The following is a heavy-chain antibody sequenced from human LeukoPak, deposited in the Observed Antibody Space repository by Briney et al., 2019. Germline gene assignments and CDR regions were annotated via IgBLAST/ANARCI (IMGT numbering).Heavy chain of an antibody. V-gene: IGHV4-39*01. J-gene: IGHJ4*02. CDR1: GGSISSSSYY. D-gene: IGHD6-13*01. Sequence: SEALSLTCTVSGGSISSSSYYWGWIRQPPGKGLEWIGSIYYSGSTYYNPSLKSRVTISVDTSKNQFSLKLSSVTAADTAVYYCARLSPQLADYWGQGTLVTVSS. CDR2: IYYSGST. CDR3: ARLSPQLADY.